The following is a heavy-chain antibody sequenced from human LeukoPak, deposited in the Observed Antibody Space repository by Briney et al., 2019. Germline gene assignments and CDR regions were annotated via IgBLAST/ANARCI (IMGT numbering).Heavy chain of an antibody. V-gene: IGHV3-33*01. J-gene: IGHJ4*02. D-gene: IGHD4-23*01. CDR1: GFSFTSYG. CDR3: ARVSESGNSDY. CDR2: IWYDGTNK. Sequence: GGSLRLPCAASGFSFTSYGMHWVRQAPGKGLEWVAVIWYDGTNKYYADSVKGRFTISRDTSNNMLYLQMNSLRAEDTAVYYCARVSESGNSDYWGQGTLVTVSS.